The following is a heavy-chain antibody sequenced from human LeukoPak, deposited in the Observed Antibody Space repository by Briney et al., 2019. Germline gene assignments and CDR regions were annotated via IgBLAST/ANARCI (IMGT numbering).Heavy chain of an antibody. J-gene: IGHJ4*02. V-gene: IGHV3-48*03. CDR2: ICSRGSTK. CDR1: GFTFSSYE. CDR3: VRDLYYYGSGNYVPGLPDY. Sequence: RGSLRLSCAASGFTFSSYEMNWVRQAPGKGLEWVSYICSRGSTKYYADSVKGRFTISRDNAENSLYLQMNGLRAEDTAVYYCVRDLYYYGSGNYVPGLPDYWRQGTLVTVSS. D-gene: IGHD3-10*01.